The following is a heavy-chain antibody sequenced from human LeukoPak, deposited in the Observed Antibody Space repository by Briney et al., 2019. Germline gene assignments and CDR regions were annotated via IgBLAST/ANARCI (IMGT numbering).Heavy chain of an antibody. V-gene: IGHV4-34*01. J-gene: IGHJ3*02. CDR1: GFXFSSYA. CDR2: INHSGST. Sequence: GSLRLSCAASGFXFSSYAMSWIRQPPGKGLEWIGEINHSGSTNYNPSLKSRVTISVDTSKNQFSLKLSSVTAADTAVYYCARLKARDAFDIWGQGTMVTVSS. CDR3: ARLKARDAFDI.